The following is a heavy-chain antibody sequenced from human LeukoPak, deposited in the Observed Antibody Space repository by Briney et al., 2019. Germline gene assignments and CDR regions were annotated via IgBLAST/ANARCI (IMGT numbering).Heavy chain of an antibody. Sequence: PGGSLRLSCAASGFTFSSYGMHWVRQAPGKGLEWVAVIPYDGSNKYYADSVKGRFTISRDNSKNTLYLQMNSLRAEDTAVYYCAKHGGSCYNGLDACYYYGMDVWGQGTTVTVSS. J-gene: IGHJ6*02. CDR2: IPYDGSNK. V-gene: IGHV3-30*18. CDR3: AKHGGSCYNGLDACYYYGMDV. D-gene: IGHD2-15*01. CDR1: GFTFSSYG.